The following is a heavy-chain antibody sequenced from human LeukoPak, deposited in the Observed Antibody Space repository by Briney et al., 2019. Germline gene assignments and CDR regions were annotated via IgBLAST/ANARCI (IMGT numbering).Heavy chain of an antibody. V-gene: IGHV4-59*01. D-gene: IGHD4-17*01. CDR1: GGSISSYY. CDR3: ARDRGYGDYLNYFDY. CDR2: IYYSGST. J-gene: IGHJ4*02. Sequence: SETLSLTCTVSGGSISSYYWSWIRQPPGKGLEWIGYIYYSGSTNSNPSLKSRVTISVDTSKNQFSLNLSSVTAADTAVYYCARDRGYGDYLNYFDYWGQGALVTVSS.